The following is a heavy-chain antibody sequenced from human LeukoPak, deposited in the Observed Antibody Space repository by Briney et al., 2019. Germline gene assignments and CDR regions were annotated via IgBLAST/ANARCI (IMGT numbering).Heavy chain of an antibody. J-gene: IGHJ1*01. V-gene: IGHV3-30*02. CDR3: ARGGKKELVGTRSSQYLQH. CDR2: IRFDGSDK. CDR1: GFTFSSYG. D-gene: IGHD3-10*01. Sequence: PGGSLRLSCAASGFTFSSYGMHWVRQAPGKGLEWVAFIRFDGSDKYYADSVKGRFTISRDNSKNTLNLQMNSLRAEDTAVYYCARGGKKELVGTRSSQYLQHWGQGTLVTVSS.